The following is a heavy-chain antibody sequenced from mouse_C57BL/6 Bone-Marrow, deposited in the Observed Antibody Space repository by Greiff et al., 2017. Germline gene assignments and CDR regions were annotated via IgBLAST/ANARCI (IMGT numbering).Heavy chain of an antibody. J-gene: IGHJ4*01. CDR1: GFTFSDYG. CDR2: ISSGSSTI. V-gene: IGHV5-17*01. D-gene: IGHD2-12*01. CDR3: AMGCYPHYYAMDY. Sequence: EVQGVESGGGLVKPGGSLKLSCAASGFTFSDYGMHWVRQAPEKGLEWVAYISSGSSTIYYAETVKGRYTISRDNAKNTLFLQMTSLQSENTTLYYCAMGCYPHYYAMDYWGQGTSVTVSS.